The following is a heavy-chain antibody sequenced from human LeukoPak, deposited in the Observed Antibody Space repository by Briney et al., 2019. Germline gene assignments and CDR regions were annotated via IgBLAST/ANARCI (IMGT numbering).Heavy chain of an antibody. Sequence: GGSLRLSCAASGFTFSDYYMSWIRQAPGKGLEWVSCISSSGGTIYYADSVKGRFTISRDNAKNSLYLQMNSLRAEDTAVYYGATNLRYSSSSGYWGQGTLVTVSS. CDR3: ATNLRYSSSSGY. J-gene: IGHJ4*02. CDR1: GFTFSDYY. D-gene: IGHD6-6*01. V-gene: IGHV3-11*04. CDR2: ISSSGGTI.